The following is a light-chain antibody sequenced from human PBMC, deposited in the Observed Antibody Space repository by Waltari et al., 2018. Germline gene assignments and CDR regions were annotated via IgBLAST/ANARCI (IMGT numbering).Light chain of an antibody. CDR1: QSISKY. J-gene: IGKJ1*01. CDR3: QQYDSFSPLT. CDR2: KAS. V-gene: IGKV1-5*03. Sequence: DIEMTQSPSTLSASVGDRVTISCRATQSISKYLAWYQQTPGKAPKLLIYKASTLETWVPSRFSASGSGTEFTFTISDLQPDDFGTYYCQQYDSFSPLTFGQGTKVDI.